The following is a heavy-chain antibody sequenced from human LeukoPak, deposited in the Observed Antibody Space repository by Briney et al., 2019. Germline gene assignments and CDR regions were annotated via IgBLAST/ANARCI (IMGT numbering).Heavy chain of an antibody. CDR3: VILFDP. V-gene: IGHV3-21*01. J-gene: IGHJ5*02. Sequence: GGSQRLSCAASGFTFSSYSMNSLRQAPGKGLEWVSSISSSRCYLYYADSVKGRFTISRETAKNSLSAKMNSQRAEDTTLYYCVILFDPGGEGPLVSLS. D-gene: IGHD3-16*02. CDR2: ISSSRCYL. CDR1: GFTFSSYS.